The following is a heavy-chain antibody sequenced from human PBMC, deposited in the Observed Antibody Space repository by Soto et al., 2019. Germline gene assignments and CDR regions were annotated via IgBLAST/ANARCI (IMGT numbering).Heavy chain of an antibody. Sequence: PGGSLRLSCAASGFTFSSYSMNWVRQAPGKGLEWVSSISSSSSYIYYADSVKGRFTISRDNAKNSLYLQMNSLRAEDTAVYYCARDQLRGGAFDIWGQGTMVTVSS. CDR3: ARDQLRGGAFDI. CDR1: GFTFSSYS. CDR2: ISSSSSYI. D-gene: IGHD1-26*01. J-gene: IGHJ3*02. V-gene: IGHV3-21*01.